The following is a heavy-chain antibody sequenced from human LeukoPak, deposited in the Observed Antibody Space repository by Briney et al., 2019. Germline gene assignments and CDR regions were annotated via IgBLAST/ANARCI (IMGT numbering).Heavy chain of an antibody. CDR1: GFTLSSYA. J-gene: IGHJ3*02. Sequence: GGSLRLSCAASGFTLSSYAMSWVRQAPGKGLEWVSAISGSGGSTYYADSVKGRFTISRDNSKNTLYLQMNSLRAEDTAVYYCAKDSGYCSSTSCYISLDAFDIWGQGTMVTVSS. CDR2: ISGSGGST. D-gene: IGHD2-2*02. V-gene: IGHV3-23*01. CDR3: AKDSGYCSSTSCYISLDAFDI.